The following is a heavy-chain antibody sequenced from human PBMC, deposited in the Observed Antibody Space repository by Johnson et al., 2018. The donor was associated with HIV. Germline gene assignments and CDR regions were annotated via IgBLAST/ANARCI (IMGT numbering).Heavy chain of an antibody. CDR1: GFTFSSYG. D-gene: IGHD5-12*01. CDR2: IRYDGSNK. J-gene: IGHJ3*02. CDR3: AKDDAYRGYDWGDAFDI. Sequence: QVQVVESGGGVVQPGGSLRLSCAASGFTFSSYGMHWVRQAPGKGLEWVAFIRYDGSNKYYADSVKGRFTISRDNSKNTLYLQMNSLRAEDTAVYYCAKDDAYRGYDWGDAFDIWGQGTMVTVSS. V-gene: IGHV3-30*02.